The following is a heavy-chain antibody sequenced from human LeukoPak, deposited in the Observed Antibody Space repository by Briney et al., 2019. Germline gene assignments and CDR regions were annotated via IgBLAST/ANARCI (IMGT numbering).Heavy chain of an antibody. CDR2: IYYSGST. CDR3: ARTGSTVTMLYPFDH. V-gene: IGHV4-59*01. CDR1: GGSFSGYY. Sequence: SETLSLTSAVYGGSFSGYYWSWIRQPPGKGLEWIGYIYYSGSTNYNPSLKSRVSISVDTSKNQFSLKLSSVTAADTAVYYCARTGSTVTMLYPFDHWGQGTLVTVSS. J-gene: IGHJ4*02. D-gene: IGHD4-17*01.